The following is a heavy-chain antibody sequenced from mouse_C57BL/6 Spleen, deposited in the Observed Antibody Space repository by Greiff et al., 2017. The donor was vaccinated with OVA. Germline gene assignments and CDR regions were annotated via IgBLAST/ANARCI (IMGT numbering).Heavy chain of an antibody. D-gene: IGHD1-1*01. CDR1: GYSITSGYY. J-gene: IGHJ3*01. CDR3: ARPYGSSYGGFAY. CDR2: ISYDGSN. V-gene: IGHV3-6*01. Sequence: ESGPGLVKPSQSLSLTCSVTGYSITSGYYWNWIRQFPGNKLEWMGYISYDGSNNYNPSLKNRISITRDTSKNQFFLKLNSVTTEDTATYYCARPYGSSYGGFAYWGQGTLVTVSA.